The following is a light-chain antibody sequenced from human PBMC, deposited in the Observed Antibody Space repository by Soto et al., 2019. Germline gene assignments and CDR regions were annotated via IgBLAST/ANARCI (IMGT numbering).Light chain of an antibody. CDR2: QDS. CDR1: KLGDKY. V-gene: IGLV3-1*01. J-gene: IGLJ2*01. Sequence: SYELTQPPSVSVSPGQTASITCYGDKLGDKYVSWYHQKPGQSPVLVIYQDSKRPSGIPERFSGSNSANTATLTISGTQAMDEADYYCQTWDSNTVVFGGGTKLTVL. CDR3: QTWDSNTVV.